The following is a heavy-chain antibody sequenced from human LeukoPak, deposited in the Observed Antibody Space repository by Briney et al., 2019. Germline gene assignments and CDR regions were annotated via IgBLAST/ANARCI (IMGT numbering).Heavy chain of an antibody. CDR3: ARGRIGLRDYFDY. CDR1: GFTFSSYA. CDR2: ISSTSTI. V-gene: IGHV3-48*04. J-gene: IGHJ4*02. D-gene: IGHD3-3*01. Sequence: GGSLRLSCAASGFTFSSYAIHWVRQAPGKGLEWVSYISSTSTIYYADSVKGRFTISRDNAKNSLHLQMNSLRAEDTAVYYCARGRIGLRDYFDYWGQGTLVTVSS.